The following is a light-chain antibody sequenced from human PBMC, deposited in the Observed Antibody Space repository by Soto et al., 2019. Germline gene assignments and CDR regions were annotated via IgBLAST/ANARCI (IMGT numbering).Light chain of an antibody. V-gene: IGKV3-15*01. J-gene: IGKJ4*01. Sequence: EIVLTQSPATLSVSPGDRVTLSCRASQSVGSALAWYQQKPGQPPRLLIRGASTRATGIPARFGGSGSGTEFTLTISTLQSEDFAVYYCQHYSDWLSFGGGTKVEIK. CDR3: QHYSDWLS. CDR1: QSVGSA. CDR2: GAS.